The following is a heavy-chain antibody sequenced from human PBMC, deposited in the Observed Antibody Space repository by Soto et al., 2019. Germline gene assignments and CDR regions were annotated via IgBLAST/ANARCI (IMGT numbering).Heavy chain of an antibody. D-gene: IGHD3-10*01. J-gene: IGHJ5*02. CDR1: GFTFNDFA. V-gene: IGHV3-9*01. Sequence: EVQLVESGGGLVQPGRSLRLSCAASGFTFNDFAMHWVRQAPGKGLEWVASIDWNGANIAYAASVEGRFTISRDNVKNPLFLKINSRRAEDTAFYFGARDSGKVAAGSSRSAPRAQGTLVPVSS. CDR2: IDWNGANI. CDR3: ARDSGKVAAGSSRSAP.